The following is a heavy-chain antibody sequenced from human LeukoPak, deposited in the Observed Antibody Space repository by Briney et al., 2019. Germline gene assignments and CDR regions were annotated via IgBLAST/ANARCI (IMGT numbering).Heavy chain of an antibody. CDR2: IYYTGST. V-gene: IGHV4-59*01. D-gene: IGHD6-13*01. CDR1: GGSISTYY. CDR3: ARDRSSSSWYYYYGMDV. J-gene: IGHJ6*02. Sequence: SGTLSLTCTVSGGSISTYYWSWIRQPPGQGLEWFGDIYYTGSTNYNPSLKSRVTISVDTSKNQFSLKLSSVTAADTAVYYCARDRSSSSWYYYYGMDVWGQGATVTVSS.